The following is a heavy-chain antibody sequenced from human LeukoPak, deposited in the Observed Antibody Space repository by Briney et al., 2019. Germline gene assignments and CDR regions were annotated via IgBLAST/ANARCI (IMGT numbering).Heavy chain of an antibody. Sequence: GGSLRLSCSGSGFTFSNSWMSWVRQAPGKGLECVANIKADGSEKHYVDSVKGRFTIYRDNGENSVYLQMNSLRAEDTAVYYCARAIYGGPFLYWGESTLVTVSS. CDR3: ARAIYGGPFLY. CDR2: IKADGSEK. D-gene: IGHD4-17*01. V-gene: IGHV3-7*01. J-gene: IGHJ4*02. CDR1: GFTFSNSW.